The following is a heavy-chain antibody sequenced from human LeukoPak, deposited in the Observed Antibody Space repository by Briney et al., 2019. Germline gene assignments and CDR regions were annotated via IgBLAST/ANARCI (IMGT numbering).Heavy chain of an antibody. D-gene: IGHD5-18*01. CDR1: GFTFDDYA. CDR3: AKGYSYGYVIDY. Sequence: GRSLRLSCAASGFTFDDYAMHWVRQAPGKGLEWVSGISWNSGSIGYADSVKGRFTISRDNAKNSLYLQMNSLRAEDTASYYCAKGYSYGYVIDYWGQGTLVTVSS. CDR2: ISWNSGSI. J-gene: IGHJ4*02. V-gene: IGHV3-9*01.